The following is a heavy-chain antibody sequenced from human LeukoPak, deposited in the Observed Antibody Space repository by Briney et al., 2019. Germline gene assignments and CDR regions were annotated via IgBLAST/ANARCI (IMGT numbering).Heavy chain of an antibody. J-gene: IGHJ4*02. Sequence: GASVKVSCKASGGTFSSYAISWVRQAPGQGLEWMGGIIPIFGTANYAQKFQGRVTITADESTSTAYMELSSLRSEDTAVYYCASYSSSWYGGVYWGQGTLVTVSS. CDR3: ASYSSSWYGGVY. CDR2: IIPIFGTA. CDR1: GGTFSSYA. V-gene: IGHV1-69*13. D-gene: IGHD6-13*01.